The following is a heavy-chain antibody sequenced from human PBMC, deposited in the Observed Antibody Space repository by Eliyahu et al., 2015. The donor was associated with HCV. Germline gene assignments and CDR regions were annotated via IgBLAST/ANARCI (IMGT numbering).Heavy chain of an antibody. V-gene: IGHV2-5*02. CDR2: IYWDDDK. CDR1: GFSLSTSGVG. Sequence: QITLKESGPTLVKPTQTLTLTCTFSGFSLSTSGVGVGWIRQPPGKALEXLALIYWDDDKRHSPSLRSRLTITKDTSKNQVVLTMTNMDPVDTATYYCARRLVTTTLFDPWGQGTLVTVSS. D-gene: IGHD4-11*01. J-gene: IGHJ5*02. CDR3: ARRLVTTTLFDP.